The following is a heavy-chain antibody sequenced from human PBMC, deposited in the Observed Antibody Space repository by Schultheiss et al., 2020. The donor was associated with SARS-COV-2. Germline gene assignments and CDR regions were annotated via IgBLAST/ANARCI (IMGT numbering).Heavy chain of an antibody. CDR3: ARDPTSGIQLWLGEGYYYGMDV. V-gene: IGHV3-30*07. Sequence: GGSLRLSCAASGFTFSSYAMHWVRQAPGKGLEWVAVMSYDGSNKYYTDSVKGRFTISRDNSKNTLYLQMNSLRAEDTAVYYCARDPTSGIQLWLGEGYYYGMDVWGQGTTVTVSS. CDR1: GFTFSSYA. CDR2: MSYDGSNK. D-gene: IGHD5-18*01. J-gene: IGHJ6*02.